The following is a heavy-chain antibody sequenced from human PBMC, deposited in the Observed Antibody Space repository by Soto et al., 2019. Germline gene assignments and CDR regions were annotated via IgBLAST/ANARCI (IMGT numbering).Heavy chain of an antibody. D-gene: IGHD6-6*01. V-gene: IGHV3-73*01. CDR1: GFTLSGSA. CDR3: TRPGYSSSYSSPYAY. CDR2: IRSKANSYAT. Sequence: GGSLRLSCAASGFTLSGSAMHWVRQASGKGLEWVGRIRSKANSYATAYAASVKGRFTISRDDSKNTAYLQMNSLKTEDTAVYYCTRPGYSSSYSSPYAYWGQGTLVTVSS. J-gene: IGHJ4*02.